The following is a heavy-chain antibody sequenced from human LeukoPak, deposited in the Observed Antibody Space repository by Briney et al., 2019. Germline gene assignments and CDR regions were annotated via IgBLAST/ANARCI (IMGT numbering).Heavy chain of an antibody. J-gene: IGHJ4*02. CDR2: IWYDGSTK. D-gene: IGHD3-22*01. CDR3: ARDLRPYYYDSSGPPGL. V-gene: IGHV3-33*01. CDR1: GFNFSSYG. Sequence: EGSLRLSCAASGFNFSSYGMLWVRQAPGKGLEWVAVIWYDGSTKYYADSVKGRFTISRDNAKNSLYLQMSSLRAEDTAVYYCARDLRPYYYDSSGPPGLWGQGTLDTVSS.